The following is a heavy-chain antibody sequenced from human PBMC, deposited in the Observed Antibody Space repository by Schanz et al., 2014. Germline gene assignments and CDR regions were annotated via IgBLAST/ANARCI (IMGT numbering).Heavy chain of an antibody. J-gene: IGHJ6*02. CDR1: GYTLTAYY. CDR3: ARVRSEDYGGMDV. V-gene: IGHV1-2*06. CDR2: INPNTGGT. Sequence: QVQLVQSGAEVKKPGASVKVSCKASGYTLTAYYMHWVRQAPGVGPEWMGRINPNTGGTQYAQKFQGRVTMTTAKSISTVYMELSRLRSDDTAVYYCARVRSEDYGGMDVWGQGTTVTVSS.